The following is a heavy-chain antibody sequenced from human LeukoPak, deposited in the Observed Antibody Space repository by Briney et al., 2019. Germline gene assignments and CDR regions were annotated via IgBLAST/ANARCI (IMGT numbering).Heavy chain of an antibody. CDR2: MNKDGSEK. J-gene: IGHJ4*02. CDR3: ARDPVEWEQLLDY. D-gene: IGHD1-26*01. Sequence: GGSLRLSCTASGFTFGDYAMSWIRQAPGKRPEWVANMNKDGSEKYYADSVKGRFTISRDNARNSVYLQMNSLRVEDTAVYYCARDPVEWEQLLDYWGQGTLVTVSS. V-gene: IGHV3-7*01. CDR1: GFTFGDYA.